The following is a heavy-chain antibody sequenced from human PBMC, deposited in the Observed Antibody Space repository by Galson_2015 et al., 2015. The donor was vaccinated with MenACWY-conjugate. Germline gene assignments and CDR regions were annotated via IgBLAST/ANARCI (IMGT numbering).Heavy chain of an antibody. D-gene: IGHD3-10*01. J-gene: IGHJ4*02. Sequence: ETLSLTCAVYGGSFSGYYWSWIRQPPGKGLEWIGEINHSGSTNYIPSLKSRVTISVDTSKNQFSLKLSSVTAADTAVYYCACGSGSYYPRGYWGQGTLVTVSS. CDR2: INHSGST. CDR3: ACGSGSYYPRGY. CDR1: GGSFSGYY. V-gene: IGHV4-34*01.